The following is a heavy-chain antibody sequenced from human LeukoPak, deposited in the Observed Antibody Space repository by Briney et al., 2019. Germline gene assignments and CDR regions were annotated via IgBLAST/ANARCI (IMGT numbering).Heavy chain of an antibody. CDR2: INHSGST. D-gene: IGHD5-18*01. CDR1: GGSFSGYY. J-gene: IGHJ3*02. Sequence: SETLSLTCAVYGGSFSGYYWSWIRQPPGKGLEWIGEINHSGSTNYNPSLKSRVTISVDTSKNQFSLKLSSVTAADTAVYYCAREDSYGDAFDIWGQGTMVTVSS. CDR3: AREDSYGDAFDI. V-gene: IGHV4-34*01.